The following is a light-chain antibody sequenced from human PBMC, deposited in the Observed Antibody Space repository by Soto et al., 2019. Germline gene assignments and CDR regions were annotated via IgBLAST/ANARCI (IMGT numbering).Light chain of an antibody. J-gene: IGLJ1*01. CDR1: SSDVGGYNS. V-gene: IGLV2-14*01. CDR2: DVS. Sequence: QSALTQPASVSGSPGQSITLLCTGTSSDVGGYNSVSWYQQHPGKAPKLMIHDVSSRPSGVSNRFSGSKSGNTASLTISGFQAEDEADYYCSSYTSSSSYVFGTGTKATVL. CDR3: SSYTSSSSYV.